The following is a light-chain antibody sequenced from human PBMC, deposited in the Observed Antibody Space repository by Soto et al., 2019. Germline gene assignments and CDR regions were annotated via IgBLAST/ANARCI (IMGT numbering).Light chain of an antibody. CDR3: MQRREFTIT. CDR1: HSLFDSADGNTY. J-gene: IGKJ5*01. CDR2: TLS. V-gene: IGKV2-40*01. Sequence: DIVMTQTPLSLPVTPGQPSSISCRSSHSLFDSADGNTYLDWYVKKPGQSPQLLIYTLSSRASGVPERFSGIGSRTDLTMKISRVEAEDVGVYYCMQRREFTITFGQGTRLEI.